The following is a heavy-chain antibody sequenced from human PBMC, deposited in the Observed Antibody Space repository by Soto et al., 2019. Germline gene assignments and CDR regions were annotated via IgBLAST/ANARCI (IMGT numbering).Heavy chain of an antibody. CDR3: GSSPDYYYGMDV. Sequence: QVQLQESGPGLVKPSQTLSLTCTVSGGSISSGDYYWSWIRQPPGKGLEWIGYIYYSGSNYYNPSLKSRVTISVDTSKNQFSLKLSSVTAADTAVYYCGSSPDYYYGMDVWGQGTTVTVSS. V-gene: IGHV4-30-4*01. D-gene: IGHD6-13*01. J-gene: IGHJ6*02. CDR2: IYYSGSN. CDR1: GGSISSGDYY.